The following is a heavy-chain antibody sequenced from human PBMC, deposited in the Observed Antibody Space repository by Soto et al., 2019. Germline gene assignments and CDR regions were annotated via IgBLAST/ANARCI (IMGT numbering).Heavy chain of an antibody. CDR1: GGSFKSGSYS. CDR3: ATDFAYFDS. J-gene: IGHJ4*02. D-gene: IGHD3-3*01. Sequence: SETLSLTCTVSGGSFKSGSYSWSWIRQPPGKGLEWIGYVYHTGRTSYNPSLKSRVSISMDTYKHQFSLNLDSVTAADTAVYFCATDFAYFDSWGQGTLVTVSS. V-gene: IGHV4-61*01. CDR2: VYHTGRT.